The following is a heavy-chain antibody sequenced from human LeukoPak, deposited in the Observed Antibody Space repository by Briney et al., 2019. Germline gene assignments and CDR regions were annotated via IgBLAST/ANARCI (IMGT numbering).Heavy chain of an antibody. D-gene: IGHD3-3*01. Sequence: ASVKVSCKASGYTFTGYHIHWVRQAPGQGLEWMGIINPSGGSTSYAQKFQGRVTMTRDTSTSTVYMELSSLRSEDTAVYYCARSASRFLRVDPWGQGTLVTVSS. CDR1: GYTFTGYH. CDR2: INPSGGST. V-gene: IGHV1-46*03. J-gene: IGHJ5*02. CDR3: ARSASRFLRVDP.